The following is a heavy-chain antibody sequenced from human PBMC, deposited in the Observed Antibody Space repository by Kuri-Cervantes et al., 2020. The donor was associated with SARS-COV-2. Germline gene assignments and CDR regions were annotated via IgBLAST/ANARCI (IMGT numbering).Heavy chain of an antibody. CDR2: ISSSGSTI. CDR3: ASSCSSTSCFRPQGKNFDY. V-gene: IGHV3-48*03. D-gene: IGHD2-2*01. J-gene: IGHJ4*02. Sequence: GESLKISCAASGFTFSSYEMNWVRQAPGKGLEWVSYISSSGSTIYYADSVKGRFTISRDNAKSSLYLQMNSLRAEDTAVYYCASSCSSTSCFRPQGKNFDYWGQGTLVTVSS. CDR1: GFTFSSYE.